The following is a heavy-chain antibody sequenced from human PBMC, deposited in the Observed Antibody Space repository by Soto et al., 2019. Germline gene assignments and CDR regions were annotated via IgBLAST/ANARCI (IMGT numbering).Heavy chain of an antibody. CDR1: GYTFSSIG. V-gene: IGHV1-18*01. Sequence: ASVKVSCKASGYTFSSIGISSVRQAPGQGLEWMGWISPYKGNTHYAQGLQGRVTMTTDTTTSTAYMDLRRLRSDDTAVYYCARAWDASGCYYTVGGGQAPVVTVSS. CDR2: ISPYKGNT. J-gene: IGHJ4*02. D-gene: IGHD3-10*01. CDR3: ARAWDASGCYYTVG.